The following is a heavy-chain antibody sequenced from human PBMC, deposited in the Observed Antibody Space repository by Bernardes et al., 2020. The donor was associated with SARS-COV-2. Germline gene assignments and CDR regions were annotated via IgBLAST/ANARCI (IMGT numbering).Heavy chain of an antibody. D-gene: IGHD3-10*01. V-gene: IGHV1-18*01. CDR2: ISAYNGNT. CDR1: GYTFTSYG. CDR3: ARDERAYGSGSYLFDY. Sequence: ASVKVSCKASGYTFTSYGISWVRQAPGQGLEWMGWISAYNGNTNYAQKLQGRVTMTTDTSTSTAYMELRSLRSDDTAVYYCARDERAYGSGSYLFDYWGQGTLVTVSS. J-gene: IGHJ4*02.